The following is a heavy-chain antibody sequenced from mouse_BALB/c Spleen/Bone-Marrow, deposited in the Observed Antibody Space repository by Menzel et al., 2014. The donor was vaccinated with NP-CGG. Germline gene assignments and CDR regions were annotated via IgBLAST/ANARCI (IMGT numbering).Heavy chain of an antibody. J-gene: IGHJ3*01. V-gene: IGHV5-12-2*01. CDR1: GFTFSSYT. Sequence: EVHLVESGGNLVQPGGSLKLSCAASGFTFSSYTMSWVRQTPEKRLEWVAYISNGGGSTYCPDTVKGRFTISRDNATNTLYLQMSSLKSEDTAMYYCARQSYEGFAYWGQGTLVTVSA. CDR3: ARQSYEGFAY. CDR2: ISNGGGST. D-gene: IGHD2-3*01.